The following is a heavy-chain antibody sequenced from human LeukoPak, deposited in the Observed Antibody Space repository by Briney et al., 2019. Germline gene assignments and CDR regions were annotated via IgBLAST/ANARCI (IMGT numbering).Heavy chain of an antibody. J-gene: IGHJ5*02. CDR2: IYHSGST. V-gene: IGHV4-38-2*02. Sequence: SETLSLTCTVSGYSISSGYYWGWIRQPPGKGLEWTGSIYHSGSTYYNPSLKSRVTISVDTSKNQFSLKLSSVTAADTAVYYCARLNWNYVGWFDPWGQGTLVTVSS. CDR1: GYSISSGYY. D-gene: IGHD1-7*01. CDR3: ARLNWNYVGWFDP.